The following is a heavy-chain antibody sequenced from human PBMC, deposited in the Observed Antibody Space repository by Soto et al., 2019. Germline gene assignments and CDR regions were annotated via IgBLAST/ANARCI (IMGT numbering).Heavy chain of an antibody. CDR3: ARDEMVVATGSRTWHYYYGMDV. CDR2: IIPIFGTA. V-gene: IGHV1-69*12. D-gene: IGHD2-15*01. J-gene: IGHJ6*02. CDR1: GGTFSTYA. Sequence: QVQLVQSGAEVKKPGSSVKVSCKSSGGTFSTYAISWVRQAPGQGLEWMGGIIPIFGTANYEQKFQGRVTITADESTTTAYMEGISRRSEDTAVYYCARDEMVVATGSRTWHYYYGMDVWGQGTTVTVSS.